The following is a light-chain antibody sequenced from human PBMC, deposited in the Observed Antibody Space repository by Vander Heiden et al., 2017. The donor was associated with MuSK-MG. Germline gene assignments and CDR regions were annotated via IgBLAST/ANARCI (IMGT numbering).Light chain of an antibody. Sequence: EVVLTQSPATLSVSPGETATLSCRASQSVTTLLAWYQQKPGQPPRLLIYGASTRASGIPARFSGRGYGTEFSLTISSGRSGDLAVYYCQQDSNWPPYTFGQWTQLEIK. CDR3: QQDSNWPPYT. V-gene: IGKV3-15*01. CDR2: GAS. CDR1: QSVTTL. J-gene: IGKJ2*01.